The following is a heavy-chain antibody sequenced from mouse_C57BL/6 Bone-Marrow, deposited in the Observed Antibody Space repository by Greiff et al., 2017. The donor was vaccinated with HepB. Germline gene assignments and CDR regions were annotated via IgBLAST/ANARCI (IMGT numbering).Heavy chain of an antibody. J-gene: IGHJ4*01. CDR1: GFSLTSYG. D-gene: IGHD2-3*01. Sequence: VHLVESGPGLVQPSQSLSITCTVSGFSLTSYGVHWVRQSPGKGLEWLGVIWSGGSTDYNAAFISRLSLSKDNSKSQVFFKMNSRQADDTAIYYWARNRLSYDGYYYAMDYWGQGTSVTVSS. CDR2: IWSGGST. V-gene: IGHV2-2*01. CDR3: ARNRLSYDGYYYAMDY.